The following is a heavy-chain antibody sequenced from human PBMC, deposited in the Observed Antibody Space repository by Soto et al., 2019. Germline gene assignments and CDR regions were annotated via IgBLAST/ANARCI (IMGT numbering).Heavy chain of an antibody. D-gene: IGHD3-22*01. CDR3: ASGFDSDGLYNGGHP. CDR2: ILHIGST. J-gene: IGHJ5*02. CDR1: GGSISTTNW. Sequence: VQLQESGPGLVKPSGTLSLTCTVSGGSISTTNWWSWVRQSPGKGLEWIGEILHIGSTNYNPSLKSRFTLSIDKSKNQCSLRLSSVTAADTAVYYCASGFDSDGLYNGGHPWGQGTLVSVSS. V-gene: IGHV4-4*02.